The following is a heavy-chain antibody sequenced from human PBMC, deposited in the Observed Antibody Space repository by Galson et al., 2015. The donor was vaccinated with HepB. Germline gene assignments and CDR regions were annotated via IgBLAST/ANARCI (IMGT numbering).Heavy chain of an antibody. D-gene: IGHD2-8*01. CDR1: GFTFSSYA. CDR2: ISGSSVST. V-gene: IGHV3-23*01. CDR3: AKDLSMVYATEFDY. Sequence: SLRLSCAASGFTFSSYAMSWVRQAPGKGLEWVSAISGSSVSTYYADSVKGRFTISRDNSKNTLYLQMNSLRAEDTAIYYCAKDLSMVYATEFDYWGQGTLVTVSS. J-gene: IGHJ4*02.